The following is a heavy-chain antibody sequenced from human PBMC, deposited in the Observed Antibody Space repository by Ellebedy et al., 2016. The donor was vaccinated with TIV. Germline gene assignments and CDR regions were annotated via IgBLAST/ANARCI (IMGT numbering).Heavy chain of an antibody. CDR3: ARVSLYGTMVRGYYLMYYFDY. CDR1: GGSFSGYY. Sequence: SETLSLXXAVYGGSFSGYYWSWIRQPPGKGLEWIGEINHSGSTNYNPSLKSRVTISVDTSKNQFSLKLSSVTAADTAVYYCARVSLYGTMVRGYYLMYYFDYWGQGTLVTVSS. D-gene: IGHD3-10*01. J-gene: IGHJ4*02. CDR2: INHSGST. V-gene: IGHV4-34*01.